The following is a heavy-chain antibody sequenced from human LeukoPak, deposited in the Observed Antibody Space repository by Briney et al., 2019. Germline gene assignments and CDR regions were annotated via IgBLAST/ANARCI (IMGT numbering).Heavy chain of an antibody. CDR3: AKAPRDGYLRYYFDY. Sequence: GGSLRLSCAASGFTFSSYGMHWVRQAPGKGLEWVAFIRYDGSNKYYADSVKGRFTISRDNSKNTLYLQMNSLRAEDTAVYYCAKAPRDGYLRYYFDYWGQGTLVTVSS. CDR2: IRYDGSNK. J-gene: IGHJ4*02. CDR1: GFTFSSYG. V-gene: IGHV3-30*02. D-gene: IGHD5-24*01.